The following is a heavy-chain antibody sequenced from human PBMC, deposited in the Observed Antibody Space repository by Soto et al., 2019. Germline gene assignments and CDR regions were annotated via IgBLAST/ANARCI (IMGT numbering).Heavy chain of an antibody. CDR1: GGSISSSSYY. CDR2: IYYSGST. V-gene: IGHV4-39*01. CDR3: ASTAVDEYYYYGMDV. D-gene: IGHD3-9*01. J-gene: IGHJ6*02. Sequence: QLQLQESGPGLEKPLETLSLTCTVSGGSISSSSYYWGWIRQPPGKVLEWIGSIYYSGSTYYNPSLKRRVTISVDTSKNRFSLKLSSVTAADTAVYYCASTAVDEYYYYGMDVWVQGTTVTVSS.